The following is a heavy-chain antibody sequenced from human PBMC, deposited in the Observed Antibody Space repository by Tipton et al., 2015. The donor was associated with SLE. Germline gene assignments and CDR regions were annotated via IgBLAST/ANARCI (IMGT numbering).Heavy chain of an antibody. J-gene: IGHJ3*02. V-gene: IGHV4-30-2*01. CDR1: GGSISSGGLS. D-gene: IGHD6-13*01. CDR3: ARPYSSSWRDAFDI. CDR2: IYHSGST. Sequence: TLSLTCAISGGSISSGGLSWSWIRHPPGKGLEWIGFIYHSGSTYYNPSLKSRVTISVDRSKNQFSLKLNSVTAADTAVYYCARPYSSSWRDAFDIWGQGTMVTVSS.